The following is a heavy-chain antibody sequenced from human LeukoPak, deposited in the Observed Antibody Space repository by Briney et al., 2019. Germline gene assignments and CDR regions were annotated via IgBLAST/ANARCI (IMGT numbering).Heavy chain of an antibody. V-gene: IGHV3-64D*06. Sequence: GGSLRLSCSASGFTFSSYSMHWVRQAPGKGLEYVSAISSNGGSTYYADSVKGRFTISTDNSKSTLYLQMSSLRAEDTAVYYCVKDLRGDSSGWYDYWGQGTLVTVSS. J-gene: IGHJ4*02. CDR2: ISSNGGST. CDR3: VKDLRGDSSGWYDY. D-gene: IGHD6-19*01. CDR1: GFTFSSYS.